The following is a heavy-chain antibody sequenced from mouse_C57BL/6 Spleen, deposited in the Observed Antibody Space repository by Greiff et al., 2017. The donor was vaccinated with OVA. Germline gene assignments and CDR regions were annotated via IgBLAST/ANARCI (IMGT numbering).Heavy chain of an antibody. J-gene: IGHJ4*01. CDR2: ISDGGSYT. D-gene: IGHD2-5*01. CDR3: ARDRHSNYAMDY. V-gene: IGHV5-4*01. CDR1: GFTFSSYA. Sequence: EVKLVESGGGLVKPGGSLKLSCAASGFTFSSYAMSWVRQTPEKRLEWVATISDGGSYTYYPDNVKGRFTISRDNAKNNLYLQMSHLKSEDTAMYYCARDRHSNYAMDYWGQGTSVTVSS.